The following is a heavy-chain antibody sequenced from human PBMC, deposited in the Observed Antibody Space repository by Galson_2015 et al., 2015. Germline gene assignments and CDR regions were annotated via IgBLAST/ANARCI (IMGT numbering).Heavy chain of an antibody. V-gene: IGHV3-20*01. CDR2: INWNGGST. CDR3: ARGAGSGSSPYYYYYMDV. J-gene: IGHJ6*03. Sequence: SLRLSCAASGFTFDDYGMSWVRHAPGKGLEWVSGINWNGGSTGYADSVKGRFTISRDNAKNSLYLQMNSLRAEDTALYHCARGAGSGSSPYYYYYMDVWGKGTTVTVSS. D-gene: IGHD3-10*01. CDR1: GFTFDDYG.